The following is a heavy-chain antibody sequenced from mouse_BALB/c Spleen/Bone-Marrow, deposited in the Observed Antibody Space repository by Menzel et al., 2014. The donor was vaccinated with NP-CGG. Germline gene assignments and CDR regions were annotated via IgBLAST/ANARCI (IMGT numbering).Heavy chain of an antibody. CDR2: INPSNGRN. CDR1: GYSFTSYW. D-gene: IGHD3-3*01. Sequence: QVQLQQPGAELVKPGASVRLSCKASGYSFTSYWIHWVKQRPGQGLEWIGEINPSNGRNNYNEKFKNKATLTVDKSSSTAYMQLSSLTSEDSAVYYCARYDGQAWFAYWGQGTLVTVSA. J-gene: IGHJ3*01. CDR3: ARYDGQAWFAY. V-gene: IGHV1S81*02.